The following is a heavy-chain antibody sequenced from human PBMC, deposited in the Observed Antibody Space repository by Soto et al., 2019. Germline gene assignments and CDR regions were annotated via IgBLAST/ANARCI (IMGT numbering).Heavy chain of an antibody. Sequence: GGSLRLSCLASGFIFRSYAMHWVRQAPGKGLEWVAVITYDGINGYYADSVRGRFAISRDNSKNTLYLQMNSLRPEDTAVYYCARAFSGSCYEGRWFDPWGQGTLVTVSS. V-gene: IGHV3-30*09. CDR1: GFIFRSYA. D-gene: IGHD2-15*01. J-gene: IGHJ5*02. CDR3: ARAFSGSCYEGRWFDP. CDR2: ITYDGING.